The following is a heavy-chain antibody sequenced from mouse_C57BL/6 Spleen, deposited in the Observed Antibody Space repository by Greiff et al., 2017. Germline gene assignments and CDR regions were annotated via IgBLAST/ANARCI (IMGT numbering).Heavy chain of an antibody. CDR1: GFTFSSYA. CDR3: SRNYYGSSYDAMDY. J-gene: IGHJ4*01. CDR2: ISDGGSYT. Sequence: EVNVVESGGGLVKPGGSLKLSCAASGFTFSSYAMSWVRQTPEKRLEWVATISDGGSYTYYPDNVKGRFTISRDNAKNNLYLQMSHLKSEDTAMYYCSRNYYGSSYDAMDYWGQGTSVTVSS. V-gene: IGHV5-4*03. D-gene: IGHD1-1*01.